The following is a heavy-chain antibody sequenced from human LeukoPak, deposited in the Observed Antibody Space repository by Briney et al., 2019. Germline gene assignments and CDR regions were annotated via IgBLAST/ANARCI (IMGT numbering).Heavy chain of an antibody. CDR2: INPNSGVT. J-gene: IGHJ5*02. Sequence: ASVKVSCKASGYTFTDYYMHWVRQAPGQGLEWMGWINPNSGVTNYAQKFQGRVAMTRDTSISTAYMELSRLRSDDTAVYYCASSGAGRGAWFDPWGQGTLVTVSS. CDR3: ASSGAGRGAWFDP. V-gene: IGHV1-2*02. CDR1: GYTFTDYY. D-gene: IGHD1-26*01.